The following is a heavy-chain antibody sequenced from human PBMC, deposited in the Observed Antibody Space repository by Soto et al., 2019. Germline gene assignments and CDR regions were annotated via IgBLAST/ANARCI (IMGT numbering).Heavy chain of an antibody. V-gene: IGHV2-5*02. CDR1: GFSLSTSGVG. Sequence: QITLKESGPTLVKPTQTLTLTCTFSGFSLSTSGVGVGWIRQPPGKALEWLALIYWDDDKRYSPSLKSSLTITKDASKSLLVLTMTNMAPVDTATYYCARLTVPDAFDIWGQGTMVTVSS. D-gene: IGHD4-17*01. CDR2: IYWDDDK. J-gene: IGHJ3*02. CDR3: ARLTVPDAFDI.